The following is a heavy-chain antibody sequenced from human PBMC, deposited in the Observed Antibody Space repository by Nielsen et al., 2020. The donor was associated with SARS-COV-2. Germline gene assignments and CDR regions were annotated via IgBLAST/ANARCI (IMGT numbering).Heavy chain of an antibody. V-gene: IGHV1-69*04. J-gene: IGHJ6*02. D-gene: IGHD3-10*01. CDR3: AKDAGVLWFGELSAGMDV. Sequence: SVKVSCKPSGGTFSAYAINWVRQAPGQGLEWVGRINPILGMADYALQFQDRVTITADKSTPTAYMELSSLKSEDTALYYCAKDAGVLWFGELSAGMDVWGQGTTVTVSS. CDR2: INPILGMA. CDR1: GGTFSAYA.